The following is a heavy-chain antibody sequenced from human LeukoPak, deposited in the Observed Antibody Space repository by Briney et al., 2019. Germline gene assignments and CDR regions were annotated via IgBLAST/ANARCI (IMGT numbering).Heavy chain of an antibody. D-gene: IGHD3-9*01. CDR1: GFTFSRNG. J-gene: IGHJ4*02. V-gene: IGHV3-23*01. CDR3: ARAPSRGRYFGWNPAHDY. CDR2: ISGSGGST. Sequence: PGGSLRLSCTASGFTFSRNGMTWVRQAPGKGLEWVSAISGSGGSTYYADSVKGRFTISRDNAKNSLYLQMNSLRAEDTAVYYCARAPSRGRYFGWNPAHDYWGQGTLVTVSS.